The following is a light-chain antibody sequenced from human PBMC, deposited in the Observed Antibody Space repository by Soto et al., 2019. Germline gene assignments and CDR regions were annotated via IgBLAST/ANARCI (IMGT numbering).Light chain of an antibody. CDR2: GNR. CDR1: NSNLGAGYD. CDR3: QAYYYSLTAFV. J-gene: IGLJ3*02. V-gene: IGLV1-40*01. Sequence: QSVLPQPPSVSGAPGPRVTISCTGNNSNLGAGYDVHWYQQLPGAAPKLVIFGNRNRPSGVPERFSGSKSGTSASLAITGLQAEDEADYYCQAYYYSLTAFVFGGGTKLTVL.